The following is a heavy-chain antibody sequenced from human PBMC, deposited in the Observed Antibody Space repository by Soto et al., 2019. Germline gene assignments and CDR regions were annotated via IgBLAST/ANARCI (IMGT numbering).Heavy chain of an antibody. CDR3: ARDMAAAGGHYGMDV. D-gene: IGHD6-13*01. J-gene: IGHJ6*02. CDR2: INPNSGGT. CDR1: GYTFTGYY. Sequence: GASVKLSCKASGYTFTGYYIHWVRQAPGQGLEWMGWINPNSGGTNYAQKFQGWVTMTRDTSISTAYMELSRLRSDDTAVYYCARDMAAAGGHYGMDVWGQGTTVTVSS. V-gene: IGHV1-2*04.